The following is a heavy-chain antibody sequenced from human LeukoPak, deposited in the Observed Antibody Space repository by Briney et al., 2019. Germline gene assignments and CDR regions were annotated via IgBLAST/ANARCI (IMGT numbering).Heavy chain of an antibody. CDR1: GYTFTNHG. Sequence: ASVKVSCKASGYTFTNHGITWVRQAPGQGLEWMGWISTYKDNTKYAQKFQGRVTMTTDTSTSTAYMELRNLRSDDTAVYYCARGGGWEYGDYEGRWFDPWGQGTPVTVSS. D-gene: IGHD4-17*01. V-gene: IGHV1-18*01. CDR2: ISTYKDNT. J-gene: IGHJ5*02. CDR3: ARGGGWEYGDYEGRWFDP.